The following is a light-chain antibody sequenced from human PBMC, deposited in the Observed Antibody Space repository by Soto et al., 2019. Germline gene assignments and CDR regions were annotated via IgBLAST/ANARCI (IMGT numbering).Light chain of an antibody. J-gene: IGKJ1*01. V-gene: IGKV1-39*01. CDR1: QNVNTY. Sequence: DIQMTQSPSSLSASVGDRVTITCQTSQNVNTYLNWYQQKPGKAPKLLIYGASNLRSGVPLRFSGSGSGTDFTLTISSLEPEDFATCYCQESYSSLWGTCGQGTKVDIK. CDR2: GAS. CDR3: QESYSSLWGT.